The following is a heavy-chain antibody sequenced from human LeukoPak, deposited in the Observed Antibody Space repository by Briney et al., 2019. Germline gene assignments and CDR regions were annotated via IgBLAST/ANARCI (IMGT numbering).Heavy chain of an antibody. J-gene: IGHJ4*02. CDR3: ARLPLRSHFDY. Sequence: PSETLSLTCAVSDDSFSSHYWTWIRQPPGKGLEWIGYISYIGSTNYNPSLKSRVTISIDTSRNQFSLRLSSVTAADTAVYYCARLPLRSHFDYWGQGTLVTVSS. CDR1: DDSFSSHY. V-gene: IGHV4-59*11. CDR2: ISYIGST.